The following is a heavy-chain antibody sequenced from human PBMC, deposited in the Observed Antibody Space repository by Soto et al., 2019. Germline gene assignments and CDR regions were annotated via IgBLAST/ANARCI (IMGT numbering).Heavy chain of an antibody. V-gene: IGHV1-69*13. CDR1: GGTFSSYA. Sequence: SVKVSCKASGGTFSSYAISWVRQAPGQGLEWMGGIIPIFGTANYAQKFQGRVTITADESTSTAYMELSSLRSEDTAVYYWARGGWGYDSSGYLHWGQGTLVTVSS. CDR2: IIPIFGTA. D-gene: IGHD3-22*01. CDR3: ARGGWGYDSSGYLH. J-gene: IGHJ4*02.